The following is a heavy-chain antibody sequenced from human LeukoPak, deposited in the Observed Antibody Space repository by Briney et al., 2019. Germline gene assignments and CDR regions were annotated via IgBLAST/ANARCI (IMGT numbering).Heavy chain of an antibody. CDR1: GYTFTSYG. Sequence: ASVKVSCKASGYTFTSYGISWVRQAPGQGLEWMGWISAYNGNTNYAQKFQGRVTITTDESTSTAYMELSSLRSEDTAVYYCARDRLLTGVDYWGQGTLVTVSS. D-gene: IGHD7-27*01. CDR3: ARDRLLTGVDY. V-gene: IGHV1-18*01. J-gene: IGHJ4*02. CDR2: ISAYNGNT.